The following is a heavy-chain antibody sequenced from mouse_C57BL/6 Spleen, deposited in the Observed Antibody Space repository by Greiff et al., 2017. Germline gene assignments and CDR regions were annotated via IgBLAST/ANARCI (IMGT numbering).Heavy chain of an antibody. CDR2: IFPGSGST. Sequence: VKLQESGPELVKPGASVKISCKASGYTFTDYYINWVKQRPGQGLEWIGWIFPGSGSTYYNEKFKGKATLTVDKSSSTAYMLLSSLTSEDSAVYFCARSDYYGPYFDYWGQGTTLTVSS. CDR1: GYTFTDYY. J-gene: IGHJ2*01. V-gene: IGHV1-75*01. CDR3: ARSDYYGPYFDY. D-gene: IGHD1-1*01.